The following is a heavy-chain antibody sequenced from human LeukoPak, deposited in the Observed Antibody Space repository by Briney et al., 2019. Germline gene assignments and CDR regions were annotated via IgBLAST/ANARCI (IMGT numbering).Heavy chain of an antibody. J-gene: IGHJ5*02. Sequence: SETLSLTCTVSGASISSYYWSWIRQPPGKGLEWIGYIYYSGSTNYNPSLKSRVTISVDTSKNQFSLKLSSVTAADTAVYYCARHEGSGWILGGFDPWGQGTLVTVSS. D-gene: IGHD6-19*01. CDR1: GASISSYY. V-gene: IGHV4-59*08. CDR2: IYYSGST. CDR3: ARHEGSGWILGGFDP.